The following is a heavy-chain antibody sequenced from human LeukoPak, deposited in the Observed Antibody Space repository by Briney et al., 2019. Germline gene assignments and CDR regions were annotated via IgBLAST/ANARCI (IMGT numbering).Heavy chain of an antibody. V-gene: IGHV3-21*01. Sequence: GGSLRLSCAASGFTFSSYWMNWVRQAPGKGLEWVSSISSSSSYIYYADSVKGRFTISRDNAKNSLYLQMNSLRAEDTAVYYCARALAAAGTGYWGQGTLVTVSS. CDR1: GFTFSSYW. D-gene: IGHD6-13*01. J-gene: IGHJ4*02. CDR2: ISSSSSYI. CDR3: ARALAAAGTGY.